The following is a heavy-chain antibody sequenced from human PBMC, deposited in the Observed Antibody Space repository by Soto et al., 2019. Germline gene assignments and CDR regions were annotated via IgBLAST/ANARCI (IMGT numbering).Heavy chain of an antibody. CDR1: GYTFTSYA. CDR2: ISAYYGNT. Sequence: QVQLVQSGAEVKKPGASVKVSCKASGYTFTSYAISWVRQAPGQGLEWMGWISAYYGNTNYAQKFKSRVTMTPDTSTSEPYIELRSRSSDDPGVYFGGREMITDAFDIWGQGTMVTVSS. V-gene: IGHV1-18*01. D-gene: IGHD3-16*01. CDR3: GREMITDAFDI. J-gene: IGHJ3*02.